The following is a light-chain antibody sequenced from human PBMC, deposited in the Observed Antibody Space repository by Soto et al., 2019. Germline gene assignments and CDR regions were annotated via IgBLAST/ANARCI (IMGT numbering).Light chain of an antibody. CDR3: QQYENYWT. J-gene: IGKJ1*01. CDR2: DAS. CDR1: QSISSW. Sequence: DIPMTQAHFTLSASLGDRLTINCRASQSISSWLAWYQQKPGKAPKLLIYDASSLESGVPSRFSGSGSGTEFTLTISSLQPDDCATYYCQQYENYWTFGQGTKVDIK. V-gene: IGKV1-5*01.